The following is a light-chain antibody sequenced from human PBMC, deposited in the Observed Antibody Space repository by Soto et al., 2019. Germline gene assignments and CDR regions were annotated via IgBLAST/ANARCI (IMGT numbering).Light chain of an antibody. CDR1: QSVSSN. V-gene: IGKV3-15*01. CDR2: GAS. CDR3: QQYYNWPIT. J-gene: IGKJ5*01. Sequence: EIVMTQSPATLSVSPGERATLSCRASQSVSSNLAWYQQKPGQAPRLLIYGASTRATGIPARVSGSGSGTEVTLTISSLQSEDFAVYYCQQYYNWPITFGQGTRLEIK.